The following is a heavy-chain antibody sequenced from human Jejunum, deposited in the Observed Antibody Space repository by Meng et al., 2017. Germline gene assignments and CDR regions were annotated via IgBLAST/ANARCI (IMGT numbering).Heavy chain of an antibody. J-gene: IGHJ4*02. CDR3: AKDGDPAGYFDY. Sequence: GESLKISCVASGFTFRNYAMSWVRQAPGKGREWVSSISGSSGDTYYPDSMKGRFPISRDNSKNTLYLQLNSLTGDDTAVYYCAKDGDPAGYFDYWGQGTLVTVSS. D-gene: IGHD4-17*01. CDR2: ISGSSGDT. V-gene: IGHV3-23*01. CDR1: GFTFRNYA.